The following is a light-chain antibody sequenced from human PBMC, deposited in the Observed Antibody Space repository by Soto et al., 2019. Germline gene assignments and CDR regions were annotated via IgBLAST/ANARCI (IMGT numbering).Light chain of an antibody. Sequence: QSVLTQPASVSGSRGQSITISCTGTSRDVGSYDLVSWYQQHPGKVPKFLIYEVKKRPSGVSDRFSGSKSGNTATLTISGLLAEDEADYYCCSYGGSTTFYVFGSGTKVTVL. CDR1: SRDVGSYDL. CDR2: EVK. V-gene: IGLV2-23*02. J-gene: IGLJ1*01. CDR3: CSYGGSTTFYV.